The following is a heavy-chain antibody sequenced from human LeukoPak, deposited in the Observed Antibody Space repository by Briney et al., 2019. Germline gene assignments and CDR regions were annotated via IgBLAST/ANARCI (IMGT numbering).Heavy chain of an antibody. Sequence: GGSLRLSCAASGFTFSSYAMHWVRQAPGKGLEYVSAISSNGGSTYYANSVKGRFTISRDNSRNTLYLQMGSTRAGDIAVYYCAREYCSGGSCYYYFDYWGQGTLVTVSS. J-gene: IGHJ4*02. CDR3: AREYCSGGSCYYYFDY. V-gene: IGHV3-64*01. CDR2: ISSNGGST. CDR1: GFTFSSYA. D-gene: IGHD2-15*01.